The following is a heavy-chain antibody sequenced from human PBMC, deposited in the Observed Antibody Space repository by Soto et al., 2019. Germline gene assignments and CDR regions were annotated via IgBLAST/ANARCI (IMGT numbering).Heavy chain of an antibody. V-gene: IGHV3-7*01. J-gene: IGHJ5*01. CDR3: ARDILSGGAYPDS. CDR1: GFTFSSYW. Sequence: PGGSLRLSCAASGFTFSSYWMSWVRQAPGKGLEWVANIKQDGSEKYYVDSVKGRFTISRDNAKNSLFLQMNSLRADDTAVYYCARDILSGGAYPDSWGQGTKVTVSS. CDR2: IKQDGSEK. D-gene: IGHD3-10*01.